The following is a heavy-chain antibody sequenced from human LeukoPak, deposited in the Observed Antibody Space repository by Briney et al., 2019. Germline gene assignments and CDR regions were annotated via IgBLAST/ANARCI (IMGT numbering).Heavy chain of an antibody. V-gene: IGHV1-69*13. CDR3: ARGSGQWLVLNWFDP. Sequence: SVKVSCKASGGTFSSYAISWVRQAPGQGLEWMGGIIPIFGTANYAQKVQGRVTITADEATSTAYMELSSLRSEDTAVYYCARGSGQWLVLNWFDPWGQGTLVTVSS. CDR1: GGTFSSYA. CDR2: IIPIFGTA. J-gene: IGHJ5*02. D-gene: IGHD6-19*01.